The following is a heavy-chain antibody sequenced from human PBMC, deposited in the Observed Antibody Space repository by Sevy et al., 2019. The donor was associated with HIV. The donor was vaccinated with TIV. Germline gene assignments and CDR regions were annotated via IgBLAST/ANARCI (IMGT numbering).Heavy chain of an antibody. Sequence: GESLKISCTASGFDFPNAWMNWVRQVPGKGLEWVGRIKSITDGGAADYDAPVKGRFTNSRHDSKNTLYLQMNSLKVEDTAAYFCSTDDLISYWGRGTLVTVSS. CDR3: STDDLISY. V-gene: IGHV3-15*07. CDR2: IKSITDGGAA. D-gene: IGHD3-3*02. CDR1: GFDFPNAW. J-gene: IGHJ4*02.